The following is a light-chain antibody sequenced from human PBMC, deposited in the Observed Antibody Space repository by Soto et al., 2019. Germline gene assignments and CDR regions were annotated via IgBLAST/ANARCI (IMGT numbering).Light chain of an antibody. CDR2: EVS. Sequence: QSVLAQPASVSWSPGQSITISCTGTSSYVGGYNYVGWYQLHPGKAPKLMVYEVSNRPSGVSNRFCGSKSGNTASLTISGLQAEHAADHYCSTYTSRXAYVVGSGTKVXV. J-gene: IGLJ1*01. CDR1: SSYVGGYNY. CDR3: STYTSRXAYV. V-gene: IGLV2-14*01.